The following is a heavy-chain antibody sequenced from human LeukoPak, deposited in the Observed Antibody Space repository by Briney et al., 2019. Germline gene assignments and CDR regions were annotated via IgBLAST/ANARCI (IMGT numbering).Heavy chain of an antibody. D-gene: IGHD2-8*01. CDR3: ATLMVTRRKYYFDY. V-gene: IGHV4-59*08. CDR1: GGSISSYY. CDR2: MYYSGST. Sequence: TSETLSLTCTVSGGSISSYYWSWIRKPPGKGLEWMGFMYYSGSTNYNPSLKSRATVSVDTSKNQFSLKLSSVTAAATAVYYCATLMVTRRKYYFDYWGQGTLVTVSS. J-gene: IGHJ4*02.